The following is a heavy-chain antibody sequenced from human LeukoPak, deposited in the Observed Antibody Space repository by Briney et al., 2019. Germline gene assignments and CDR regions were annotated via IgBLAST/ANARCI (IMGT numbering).Heavy chain of an antibody. CDR1: GGTFSSYA. J-gene: IGHJ3*02. CDR2: IIPILGIA. Sequence: SVKVSCKASGGTFSSYAISWVRQAPGQGLEWMGRIIPILGIANYAQKFQGRVTITADKSTSTAYMELSSLRSEDTAVYYCARGGVDHDAFDIWGQGTMVTVSS. CDR3: ARGGVDHDAFDI. V-gene: IGHV1-69*04. D-gene: IGHD2-15*01.